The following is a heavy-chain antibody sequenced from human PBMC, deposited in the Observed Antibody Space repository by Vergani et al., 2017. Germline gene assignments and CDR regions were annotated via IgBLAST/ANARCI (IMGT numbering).Heavy chain of an antibody. V-gene: IGHV4-39*01. D-gene: IGHD1-26*01. J-gene: IGHJ4*02. CDR2: IYYSGST. CDR3: ARHAAYYYFDY. CDR1: GGSISSSSYY. Sequence: QLQLQESGPGLVKPSETLSLICTVSGGSISSSSYYWGWIRQPPGKGLEWIGSIYYSGSTYYNPSLKSRVTISVDTSKNQFSLKLSSVTAADTAVYYCARHAAYYYFDYWGQGTLVTVSS.